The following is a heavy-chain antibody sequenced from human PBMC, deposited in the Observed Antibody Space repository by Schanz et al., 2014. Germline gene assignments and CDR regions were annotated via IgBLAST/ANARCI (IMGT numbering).Heavy chain of an antibody. J-gene: IGHJ6*02. CDR2: IVGSGDST. D-gene: IGHD1-26*01. Sequence: EVQLVESGGGLVQPGGSLRLSCAASGFTFSSYAMSWVRQAPGKGLEWVSHIVGSGDSTYYADSVKGRFTISRDNSKNTLYLQMNSLRAEDTAVYYCVKDLQRELLRDDHYYGMDVWGQGTTVTVSS. CDR1: GFTFSSYA. V-gene: IGHV3-23*04. CDR3: VKDLQRELLRDDHYYGMDV.